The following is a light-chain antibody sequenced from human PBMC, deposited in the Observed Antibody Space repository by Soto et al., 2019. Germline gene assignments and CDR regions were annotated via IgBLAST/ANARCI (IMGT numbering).Light chain of an antibody. J-gene: IGKJ5*01. Sequence: ELVLTQSPVTLSLSPGARATLSCRASQSVSTYLAWYQQKAGQAPSLLIYDSSSRATGIPARFSGSGSGTDGTLTISSLEPEDGALDECQQRSNWPITFGQGTRLEIK. CDR1: QSVSTY. CDR3: QQRSNWPIT. CDR2: DSS. V-gene: IGKV3-11*01.